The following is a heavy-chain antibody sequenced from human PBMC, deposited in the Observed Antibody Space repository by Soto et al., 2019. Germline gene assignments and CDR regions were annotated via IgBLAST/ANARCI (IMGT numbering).Heavy chain of an antibody. CDR2: INHSGST. V-gene: IGHV4-34*01. CDR3: ARGKTICGVVDY. CDR1: GGSFSGYY. J-gene: IGHJ4*02. D-gene: IGHD3-3*01. Sequence: SETLSLTCAVYGGSFSGYYWSWIRQPPGKGLEWIGEINHSGSTNYNPSLKSRVTISVDTSKNQFSLKLSSVTAADTAVYYGARGKTICGVVDYWGQGTLVTVSS.